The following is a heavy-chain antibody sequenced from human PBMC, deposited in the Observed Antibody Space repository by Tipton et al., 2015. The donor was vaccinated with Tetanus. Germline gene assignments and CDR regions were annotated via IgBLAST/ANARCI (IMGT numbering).Heavy chain of an antibody. CDR3: ARDQARGARGWNYFDC. Sequence: TLSLTCTVSGGSISSGGYYWSWIRQHPGKGLEWIGDIYSGGSTYYNPSLKSRVTISVDTSKNQFSLRLNSVTAADTAVYYCARDQARGARGWNYFDCWGQGTLVTVSS. D-gene: IGHD1-26*01. CDR2: IYSGGST. V-gene: IGHV4-31*03. CDR1: GGSISSGGYY. J-gene: IGHJ4*02.